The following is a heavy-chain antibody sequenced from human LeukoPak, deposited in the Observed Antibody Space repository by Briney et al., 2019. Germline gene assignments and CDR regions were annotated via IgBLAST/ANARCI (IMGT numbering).Heavy chain of an antibody. D-gene: IGHD3-10*01. V-gene: IGHV1-2*02. CDR1: GYTFTGYY. Sequence: GASVKVSCKASGYTFTGYYMHWVRQAPGQGLEWMGWINPNSGGTNYAQKFQGRVTMTRDTSINTAYMELSRLRSDDTAVYYCASPVYGSGSYYGFDYWGQGTLVTVSS. CDR2: INPNSGGT. CDR3: ASPVYGSGSYYGFDY. J-gene: IGHJ4*02.